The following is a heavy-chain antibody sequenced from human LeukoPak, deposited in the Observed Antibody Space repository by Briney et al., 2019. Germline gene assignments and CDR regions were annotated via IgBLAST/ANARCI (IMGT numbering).Heavy chain of an antibody. Sequence: GEPLKISCKGSGSSFTSYWIGWVRPMPGKGLEWMGSIYPGDSDTRYSPSFQGQVTMSADKSISTAYLQWSSLKASDTAMYYCAISRGYPGRFDPWGQGTLVTVSS. V-gene: IGHV5-51*01. J-gene: IGHJ5*02. D-gene: IGHD2-15*01. CDR2: IYPGDSDT. CDR3: AISRGYPGRFDP. CDR1: GSSFTSYW.